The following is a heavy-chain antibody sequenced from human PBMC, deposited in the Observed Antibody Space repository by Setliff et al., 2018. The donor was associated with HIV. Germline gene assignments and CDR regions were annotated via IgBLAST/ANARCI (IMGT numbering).Heavy chain of an antibody. CDR2: ISSRGNIM. V-gene: IGHV3-11*01. CDR1: RFTCSDCY. Sequence: PGGSLRLSCAASRFTCSDCYMNWIRQAPGRGLEWVSDISSRGNIMSYADSVKGRFTISRDNPNNSLFLQVNSLRAEDTAVYYCARGRNRNYVVCGMDVWGQGTTVTVSS. D-gene: IGHD1-7*01. J-gene: IGHJ6*02. CDR3: ARGRNRNYVVCGMDV.